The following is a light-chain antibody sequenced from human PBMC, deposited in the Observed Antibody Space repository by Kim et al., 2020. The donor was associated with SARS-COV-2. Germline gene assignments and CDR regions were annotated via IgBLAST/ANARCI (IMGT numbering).Light chain of an antibody. Sequence: SPGQTDSITCSGDNLGYNYVCWYQQNPGQSPVLVIYQNNRRPSGIPERFSASNSGNTATLTISGTQSLDEADYYCQAWDSRTAIFGKGTQLTVL. CDR1: NLGYNY. J-gene: IGLJ2*01. V-gene: IGLV3-1*01. CDR3: QAWDSRTAI. CDR2: QNN.